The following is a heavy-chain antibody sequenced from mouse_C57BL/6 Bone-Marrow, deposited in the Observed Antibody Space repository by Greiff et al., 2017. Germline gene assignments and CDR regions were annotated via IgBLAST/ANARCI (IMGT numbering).Heavy chain of an antibody. CDR1: GFTFSSYG. Sequence: EVQGVESGGDLVKPGGSLKLSCAASGFTFSSYGMSWVRQTPDKRLEWVATISSGGSYTYYPDSVKGRFTISRDNAKNTLYLQMSSLKSEDTAMYYCARRGTAQATPFAYWGQGTLVTVSA. V-gene: IGHV5-6*01. CDR3: ARRGTAQATPFAY. J-gene: IGHJ3*01. D-gene: IGHD3-2*02. CDR2: ISSGGSYT.